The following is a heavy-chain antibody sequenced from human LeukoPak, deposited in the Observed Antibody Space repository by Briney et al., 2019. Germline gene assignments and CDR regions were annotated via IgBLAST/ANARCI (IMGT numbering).Heavy chain of an antibody. D-gene: IGHD6-13*01. CDR2: IYHSGNT. Sequence: SGTLSLTCAVSGGSISRGSWWSWVRQPPGKGPEWIGEIYHSGNTNYNPSLKNRVTISVDKSKNQFSLKLSSVTAADTAVYYCAKKAAASAADYWGQGTLVTVSS. V-gene: IGHV4-4*02. CDR3: AKKAAASAADY. CDR1: GGSISRGSW. J-gene: IGHJ4*02.